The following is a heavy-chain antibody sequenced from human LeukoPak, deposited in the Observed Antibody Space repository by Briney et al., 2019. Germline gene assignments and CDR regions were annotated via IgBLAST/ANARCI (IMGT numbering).Heavy chain of an antibody. Sequence: GGSLRLSCAASGFTFSSYGMHWVRQAPGKGLEWVAVISYDGSNKYYADSVKGRFTISRDNSKNTLYLQMNSLRAEDTAVYYCAKDELPTGPLDYWGQGTLVTVSS. CDR3: AKDELPTGPLDY. J-gene: IGHJ4*02. V-gene: IGHV3-30*18. D-gene: IGHD1-7*01. CDR2: ISYDGSNK. CDR1: GFTFSSYG.